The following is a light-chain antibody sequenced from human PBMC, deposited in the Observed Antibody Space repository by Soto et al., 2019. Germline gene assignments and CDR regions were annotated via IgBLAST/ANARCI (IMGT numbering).Light chain of an antibody. CDR1: SSDVGGYNR. V-gene: IGLV2-18*02. CDR2: EVS. CDR3: SSYTSSSSLI. J-gene: IGLJ2*01. Sequence: QSALTQPPSVSGSPGQSVTISCTGTSSDVGGYNRVSWYQQPPGTAPKLMIYEVSNRPSGVPDRFSGSKSGNTASLVISGLQAEDEADYYCSSYTSSSSLIFGGGTKVTVL.